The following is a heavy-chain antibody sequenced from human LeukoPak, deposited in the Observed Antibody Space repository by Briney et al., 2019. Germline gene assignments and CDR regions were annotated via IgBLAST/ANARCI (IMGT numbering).Heavy chain of an antibody. J-gene: IGHJ6*02. D-gene: IGHD6-13*01. Sequence: QSGGSLRLSCAASGFSFSSYEMNWVRQAPGKGLEWVSSSTSSDNIHYADAVKGRFTSSRDNAKNSVYLQMNSLRAEDTAVYYCARDRGSAAAGTWYYAMDVWGQGTTVTVSS. CDR1: GFSFSSYE. CDR2: STSSDNI. V-gene: IGHV3-48*03. CDR3: ARDRGSAAAGTWYYAMDV.